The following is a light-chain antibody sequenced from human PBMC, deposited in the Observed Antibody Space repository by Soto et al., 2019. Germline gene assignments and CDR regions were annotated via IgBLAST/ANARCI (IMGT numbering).Light chain of an antibody. CDR1: QDIGNY. V-gene: IGKV1-33*01. CDR2: DAF. Sequence: DIQLTQSPSSLSASVGDRITITCQASQDIGNYLNWYQQKPGKAPKLLIYDAFTVESGVPSRFSGSGSGTDFTFSISSLKTEDFATYYCQQYDNVPITFGQGTRLEIK. J-gene: IGKJ5*01. CDR3: QQYDNVPIT.